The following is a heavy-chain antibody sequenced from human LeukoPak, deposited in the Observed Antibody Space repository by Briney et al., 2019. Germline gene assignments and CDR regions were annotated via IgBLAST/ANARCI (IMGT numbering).Heavy chain of an antibody. Sequence: PSETLSLTCAVYGGSFSGYYWSWIRQPPGKGLEWIGYIYYSGSTSYNPSLKSRVTISVDTSKNQFSLKLSSVTAADTAVYYCARADSSNWYEYRGYFDYWGQGTLVTVSS. J-gene: IGHJ4*02. D-gene: IGHD6-13*01. CDR1: GGSFSGYY. CDR2: IYYSGST. V-gene: IGHV4-59*01. CDR3: ARADSSNWYEYRGYFDY.